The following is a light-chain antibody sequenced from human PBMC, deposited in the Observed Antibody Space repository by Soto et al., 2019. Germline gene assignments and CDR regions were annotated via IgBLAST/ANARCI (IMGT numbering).Light chain of an antibody. CDR3: HQRQYWPPIT. V-gene: IGKV3-11*01. Sequence: LTQSPSSLSASVGDRVTITCRASQGISVYLDWYQQKPGQAPRLLISDASNRATGIPARFSGSGSGTDFTLTISSLEPEDFAVYYCHQRQYWPPITFGQGTRLEIK. CDR1: QGISVY. J-gene: IGKJ5*01. CDR2: DAS.